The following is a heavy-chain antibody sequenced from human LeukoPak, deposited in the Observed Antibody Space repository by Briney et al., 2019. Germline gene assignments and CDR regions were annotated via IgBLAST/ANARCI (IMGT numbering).Heavy chain of an antibody. CDR1: GFTFSDYA. CDR3: ARDTWYSNSWLHAFDI. Sequence: GGSLRLSCAASGFTFSDYAMNWVRQAPGKGLEWFSFINSNSRTIYYADSVKGRFTISRDNAKNSLYLQMDSLRAEDTGLYYCARDTWYSNSWLHAFDIWGRGTMVAVSS. D-gene: IGHD6-13*01. CDR2: INSNSRTI. V-gene: IGHV3-48*01. J-gene: IGHJ3*02.